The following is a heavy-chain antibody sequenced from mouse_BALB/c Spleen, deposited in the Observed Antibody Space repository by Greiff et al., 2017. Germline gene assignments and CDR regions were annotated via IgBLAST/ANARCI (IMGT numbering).Heavy chain of an antibody. CDR1: GFSLTSYG. CDR2: IWAGGST. CDR3: AGDHYYGSCLAWFDY. J-gene: IGHJ3*01. V-gene: IGHV2-9*02. Sequence: VQLVESGPGLVAPSQSLSITCTVSGFSLTSYGVHWVRQPPGKGLEWLGVIWAGGSTNYYSALMSRLSISKDNSKSQVFLKMNSLQTDDTAMYYCAGDHYYGSCLAWFDYWGQGTLVTVSA. D-gene: IGHD2-1*01.